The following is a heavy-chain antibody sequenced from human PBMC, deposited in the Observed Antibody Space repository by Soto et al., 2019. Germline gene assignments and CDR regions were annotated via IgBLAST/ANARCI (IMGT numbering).Heavy chain of an antibody. CDR3: ARSLYRSSPFDY. Sequence: PGESLKLSCKGSGYSFTTYWIGWARQMPGKGLEWMGIIDPGDSDTKYSPSFQGQVTISTDKSISTAYLQWNSLEASDTAMYYCARSLYRSSPFDYWGQGSLVTVSS. CDR1: GYSFTTYW. D-gene: IGHD6-6*01. J-gene: IGHJ4*02. V-gene: IGHV5-51*01. CDR2: IDPGDSDT.